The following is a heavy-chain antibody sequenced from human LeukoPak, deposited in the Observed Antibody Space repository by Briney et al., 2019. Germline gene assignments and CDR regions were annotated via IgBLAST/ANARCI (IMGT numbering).Heavy chain of an antibody. CDR3: AALYYYDSSGYFKSLDY. CDR2: ISYDGSNK. D-gene: IGHD3-22*01. CDR1: GFTFSSYG. J-gene: IGHJ4*02. V-gene: IGHV3-30*03. Sequence: TGGSLRLSCAASGFTFSSYGMHWVRQAPGKGLEWVAVISYDGSNKYYADSVKGRFTISRDNSKNTLYLQMNSLRAEDTAVYYCAALYYYDSSGYFKSLDYWGQGTLVTVSS.